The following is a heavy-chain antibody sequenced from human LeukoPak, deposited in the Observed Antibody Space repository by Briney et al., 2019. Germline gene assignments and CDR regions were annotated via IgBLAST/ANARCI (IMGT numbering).Heavy chain of an antibody. CDR2: IYYSGST. Sequence: SETLSLTCTVSGGSISSGGYYWSWIRQHPGKGLEWIGYIYYSGSTYYNPSLKSRVTISVDTSKNQFSLKLSSVTAADTAVYYCARGCSSTSCYDSQDAFDIWRQGTMVTVSS. V-gene: IGHV4-31*03. CDR3: ARGCSSTSCYDSQDAFDI. CDR1: GGSISSGGYY. D-gene: IGHD2-2*01. J-gene: IGHJ3*02.